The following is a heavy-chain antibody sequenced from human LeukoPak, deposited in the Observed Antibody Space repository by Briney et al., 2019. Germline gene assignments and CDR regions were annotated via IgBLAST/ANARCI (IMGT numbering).Heavy chain of an antibody. V-gene: IGHV3-30*02. CDR2: IRYDGSNK. J-gene: IGHJ5*02. CDR1: GFTFSSYG. D-gene: IGHD4-23*01. CDR3: ARDNSVEDTAWWFDP. Sequence: GGTLRLSCAASGFTFSSYGMHWVRQAPGKGLEWVAFIRYDGSNKYYADSVKGRFTISRDNSKNTLYLQMNSLRAEDTAVYYCARDNSVEDTAWWFDPWGQGTLVTVSS.